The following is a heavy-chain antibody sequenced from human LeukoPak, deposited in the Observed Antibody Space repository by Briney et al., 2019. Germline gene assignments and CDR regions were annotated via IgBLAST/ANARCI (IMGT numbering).Heavy chain of an antibody. CDR3: ARGLYLFKYYFDY. V-gene: IGHV4-34*01. CDR1: GGSFSGYY. J-gene: IGHJ4*02. Sequence: SETLSLTCAVYGGSFSGYYWSWIRQPPGKGLEWIGEINHSGSTNYNPSLKSRVTIPVDTSKNQFSLKLSSVTAADTAVYYCARGLYLFKYYFDYWGQGTLVTVSS. D-gene: IGHD2-8*01. CDR2: INHSGST.